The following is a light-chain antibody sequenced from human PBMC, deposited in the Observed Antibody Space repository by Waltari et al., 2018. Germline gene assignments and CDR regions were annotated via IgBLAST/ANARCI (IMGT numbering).Light chain of an antibody. J-gene: IGKJ4*01. CDR3: MQALQTPLT. CDR1: QSLLHSNGNTY. CDR2: RLS. V-gene: IGKV2-29*02. Sequence: DIVLTQTPLSLPVTPGEPASISCRSSQSLLHSNGNTYLYWYLQKPGQSPRLLIYRLSNRFSGVPDRFSGSGSGTDFTLKISRVEAEDVGVYYCMQALQTPLTFGGGTKVEIK.